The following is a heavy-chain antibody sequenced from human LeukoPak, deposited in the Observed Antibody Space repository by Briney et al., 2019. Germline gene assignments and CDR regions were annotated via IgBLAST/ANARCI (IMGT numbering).Heavy chain of an antibody. D-gene: IGHD3-10*01. CDR3: AKDTGYYYGSGSYDY. Sequence: GGSLRLSCAASGFTFSSYAMHWVRQAPGKGLEWVSGISWNSGSIGYADSVKGRFTISRDNAKNSLYLQMNSLRAEDTALYYCAKDTGYYYGSGSYDYWGQGTLVTVSS. V-gene: IGHV3-9*01. CDR2: ISWNSGSI. J-gene: IGHJ4*02. CDR1: GFTFSSYA.